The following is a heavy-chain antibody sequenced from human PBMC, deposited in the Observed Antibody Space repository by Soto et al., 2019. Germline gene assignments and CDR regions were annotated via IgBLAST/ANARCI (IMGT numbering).Heavy chain of an antibody. CDR1: GHTSTHNG. V-gene: IGHV1-18*01. Sequence: GASVKVSCKASGHTSTHNGISWLRRAPGQGLEWMGWININRGDVNHAPKFQGRVTLTTDTSTTTAYMELRSLRLDDTALYFCATDDMNRGRFDYWGHGTLVTVSS. CDR3: ATDDMNRGRFDY. CDR2: ININRGDV. J-gene: IGHJ4*01.